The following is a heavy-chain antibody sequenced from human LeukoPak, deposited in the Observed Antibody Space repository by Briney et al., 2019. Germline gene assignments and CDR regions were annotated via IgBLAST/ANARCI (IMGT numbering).Heavy chain of an antibody. J-gene: IGHJ4*02. D-gene: IGHD6-13*01. CDR1: GFTVSSNY. CDR3: ARDSLAAAGTSV. CDR2: IYSGGST. Sequence: PGGSLRLSCAASGFTVSSNYMSWVRQAPGKGLEWVSVIYSGGSTYYADSVKGRFTISRHNSKNMLYLQMNSLRAEDTAVYYCARDSLAAAGTSVWGQGTLVTVSS. V-gene: IGHV3-53*04.